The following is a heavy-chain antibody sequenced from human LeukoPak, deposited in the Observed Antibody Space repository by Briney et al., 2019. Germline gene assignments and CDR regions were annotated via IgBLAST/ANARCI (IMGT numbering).Heavy chain of an antibody. D-gene: IGHD3-10*01. CDR3: ARDGPAQMVDFDY. V-gene: IGHV1-2*02. J-gene: IGHJ4*02. Sequence: ASVKVSCKASGYTFSGTGWYLYWLRQAPGQGLECMGWIYPYAGATHYAQKFQGRVAMTRDTSISTAYMEWSRLRPDDAVVYYCARDGPAQMVDFDYWGQGTLVTVSS. CDR1: GYTFSGTGWY. CDR2: IYPYAGAT.